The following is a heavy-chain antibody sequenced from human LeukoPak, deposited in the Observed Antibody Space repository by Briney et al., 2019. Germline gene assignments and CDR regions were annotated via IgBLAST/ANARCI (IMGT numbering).Heavy chain of an antibody. CDR1: GFSSSIYA. J-gene: IGHJ6*03. V-gene: IGHV3-30*01. CDR3: ARDQGDAGNRIKRDGHYMDV. Sequence: GGSLRLSCAASGFSSSIYAIHWVRQAPGGGLEWVAVISLDGRNQFYADSVKGRFSTSRDNSKNTIFLQMNSLRPEDTAMYYCARDQGDAGNRIKRDGHYMDVWGKGTTVTVSS. D-gene: IGHD1-1*01. CDR2: ISLDGRNQ.